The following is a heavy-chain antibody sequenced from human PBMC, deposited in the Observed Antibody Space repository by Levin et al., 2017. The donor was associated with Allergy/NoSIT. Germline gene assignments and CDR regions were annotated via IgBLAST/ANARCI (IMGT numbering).Heavy chain of an antibody. J-gene: IGHJ6*02. CDR3: ARPFVPVIAASVDHPNYYYDYGMDV. Sequence: GGSLRLSCAASGFTFSSYSMNWVRQAPGKGLEWVSSISSSSSYIYYADSVKGRFTISRDNAKNSLYLQMNSLRAEDTAVYYCARPFVPVIAASVDHPNYYYDYGMDVWGQGTTVTVSS. CDR2: ISSSSSYI. CDR1: GFTFSSYS. D-gene: IGHD6-13*01. V-gene: IGHV3-21*01.